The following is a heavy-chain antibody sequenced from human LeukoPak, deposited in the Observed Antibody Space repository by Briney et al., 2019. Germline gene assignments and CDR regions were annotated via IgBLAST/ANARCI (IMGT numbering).Heavy chain of an antibody. CDR3: ARGGDIWFGEFHDAFDI. CDR2: INPNSGGT. Sequence: ASVKVSCKASGYTFTGYYMHWVRQAPGQGLEWMGWINPNSGGTNYAQKFQGWVTMTRDTSISTAYMELSRLRSDDTAVYYCARGGDIWFGEFHDAFDIWGQGTMATVSS. D-gene: IGHD3-10*01. V-gene: IGHV1-2*04. CDR1: GYTFTGYY. J-gene: IGHJ3*02.